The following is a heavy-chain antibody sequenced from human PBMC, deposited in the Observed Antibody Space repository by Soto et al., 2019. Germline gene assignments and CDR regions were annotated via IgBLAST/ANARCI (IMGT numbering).Heavy chain of an antibody. CDR1: GYTFTSYG. J-gene: IGHJ4*01. D-gene: IGHD1-26*01. V-gene: IGHV1-18*01. Sequence: QVQLVQSGAEVKKPGASVKVSCKASGYTFTSYGISWVRPAPGQGPEWMGWISDYNGNTNYAQKLQGRVTMTTDTSTSTAYRELKSLRADGTAVYYCAREQDGSYPELDYRGHGTLVTVSS. CDR3: AREQDGSYPELDY. CDR2: ISDYNGNT.